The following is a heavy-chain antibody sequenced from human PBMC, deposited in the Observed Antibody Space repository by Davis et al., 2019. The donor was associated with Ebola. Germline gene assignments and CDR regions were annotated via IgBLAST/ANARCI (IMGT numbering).Heavy chain of an antibody. J-gene: IGHJ4*02. CDR2: ISYDGSNK. CDR1: GLTFTSYT. D-gene: IGHD3/OR15-3a*01. Sequence: GESLKISCAASGLTFTSYTIHWVRQAPGKGLEWVAVISYDGSNKYYADSVKGRFTISRDNSKITLYLQMNSQRAGDTAVYYCASGLIAFDFWGQGTLVTVSS. CDR3: ASGLIAFDF. V-gene: IGHV3-30-3*01.